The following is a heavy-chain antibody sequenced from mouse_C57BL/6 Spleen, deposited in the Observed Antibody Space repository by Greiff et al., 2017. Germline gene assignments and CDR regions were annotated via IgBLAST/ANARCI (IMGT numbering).Heavy chain of an antibody. CDR3: ARQGAFYSNPLDY. V-gene: IGHV5-9*01. CDR1: GFTFSSYT. J-gene: IGHJ2*01. Sequence: DVMLVESGGGLVKPGGSLKLSCAASGFTFSSYTMSWVRQTPEKRLEWVATISGGGGNTYYPDSVKGRFTISRDNAKNTLYLQMSSLRSEDTALYYCARQGAFYSNPLDYWGQGTTLTVSS. CDR2: ISGGGGNT. D-gene: IGHD2-5*01.